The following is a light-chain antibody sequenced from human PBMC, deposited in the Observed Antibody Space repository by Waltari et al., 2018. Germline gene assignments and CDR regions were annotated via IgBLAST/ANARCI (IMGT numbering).Light chain of an antibody. J-gene: IGKJ4*01. CDR2: WAS. Sequence: DIVMTQSPDSLAVSLGQRAPLHCKSGQNLLYSSNNKNYMAWYQQKPRQPPKLLISWASTRESGVPDRFTGSGSGTDFTLTISSLQAEDVAVYYCQQYHSSPLTFGGGTKVEI. CDR3: QQYHSSPLT. V-gene: IGKV4-1*01. CDR1: QNLLYSSNNKNY.